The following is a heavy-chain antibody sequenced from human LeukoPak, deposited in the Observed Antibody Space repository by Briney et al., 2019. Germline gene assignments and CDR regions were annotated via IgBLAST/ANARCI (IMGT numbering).Heavy chain of an antibody. CDR3: AGGTGFIIKD. D-gene: IGHD3-9*01. CDR2: ISSSSTII. V-gene: IGHV3-48*01. Sequence: GGSLRLSCAASGFTFSSHSMNWVRQTPGKGLEWISYISSSSTIIHYADSVKGRFTISRDDAKNSLYLQMNNLRVEDTAMYYCAGGTGFIIKDWGQGTLVTVSS. J-gene: IGHJ4*02. CDR1: GFTFSSHS.